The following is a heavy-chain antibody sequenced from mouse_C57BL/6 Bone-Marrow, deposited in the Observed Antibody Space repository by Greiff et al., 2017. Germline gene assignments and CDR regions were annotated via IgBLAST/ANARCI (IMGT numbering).Heavy chain of an antibody. Sequence: VQLQQSGAELVRPGTSVKMSCKASGYTFTNYWIGWAKQRPGHGLEWIGDIYPGGGYTNYNEKFKGKATLTADKSSSTAYMQCSSLTSEDSAIYDCAREGGGNYWYFDVWGTGTTVTVAS. CDR1: GYTFTNYW. CDR3: AREGGGNYWYFDV. D-gene: IGHD1-1*02. CDR2: IYPGGGYT. J-gene: IGHJ1*03. V-gene: IGHV1-63*01.